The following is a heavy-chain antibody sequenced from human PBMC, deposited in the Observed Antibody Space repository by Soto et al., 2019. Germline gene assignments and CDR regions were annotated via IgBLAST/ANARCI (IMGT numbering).Heavy chain of an antibody. V-gene: IGHV4-38-2*01. CDR1: GYSISNGYY. CDR2: LHQGGSS. CDR3: ARYDFGIFDY. D-gene: IGHD4-17*01. J-gene: IGHJ4*01. Sequence: TSETLSLTCAVSGYSISNGYYWGWIRQPPGKGLEWIGHLHQGGSSFYNPFLKSRVTMSIDTSKNQFSLKINSVTAADTTVYFCARYDFGIFDYWGHGILVTVSS.